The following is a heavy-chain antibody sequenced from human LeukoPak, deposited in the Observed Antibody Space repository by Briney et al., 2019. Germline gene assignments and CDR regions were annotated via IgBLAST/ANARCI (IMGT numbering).Heavy chain of an antibody. Sequence: ASVKVSCKVSGYTLTELSMHWVRQAPGKGLEWMGGFDPEDGETIYAQKFQGRVTMTRDTSTSTVYMELSSLRSEDTAVYYCASLVAATQYAFDIWGQGTMVTVSS. CDR1: GYTLTELS. D-gene: IGHD2-15*01. CDR3: ASLVAATQYAFDI. CDR2: FDPEDGET. J-gene: IGHJ3*02. V-gene: IGHV1-24*01.